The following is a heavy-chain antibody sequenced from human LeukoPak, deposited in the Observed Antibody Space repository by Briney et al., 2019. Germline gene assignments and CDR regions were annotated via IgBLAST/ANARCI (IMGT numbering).Heavy chain of an antibody. J-gene: IGHJ6*02. V-gene: IGHV3-23*01. CDR2: ISGSGGST. CDR1: GFTFSSYA. D-gene: IGHD6-6*01. CDR3: AKDHSSSSSYYYYYGMDV. Sequence: TGGPLRLSCAASGFTFSSYAMSWVRQAPGKGLEWVSAISGSGGSTYYADSVKGRFTISRDNSKNTLYLQMNSLRAEDTAVYYCAKDHSSSSSYYYYYGMDVWGQGTTVTVSS.